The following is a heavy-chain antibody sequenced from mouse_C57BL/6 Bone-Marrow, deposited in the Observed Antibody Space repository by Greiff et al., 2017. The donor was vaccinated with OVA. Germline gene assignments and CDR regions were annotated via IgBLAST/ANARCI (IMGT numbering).Heavy chain of an antibody. J-gene: IGHJ2*01. V-gene: IGHV1-55*01. Sequence: QVQLQQPGAELVKPGASVKMSCKASGYTFTSYWITWVKQRPGQGLEWIGDIYPGSGSTNYNEKFKSKATLTVDTSSSTAYMQRSSLTSEDSAVYYCAREEDLPAYFDYGGQGTTLTVSS. CDR2: IYPGSGST. CDR3: AREEDLPAYFDY. CDR1: GYTFTSYW.